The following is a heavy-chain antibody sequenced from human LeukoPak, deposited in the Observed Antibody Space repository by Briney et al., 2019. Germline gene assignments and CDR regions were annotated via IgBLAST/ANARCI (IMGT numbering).Heavy chain of an antibody. CDR2: IWYDGSNK. CDR3: ARGGYCSGGTCYGAGWFDP. CDR1: GFTFSSYG. Sequence: GESLQISCAASGFTFSSYGMHWVRQAPGKGLEWVAVIWYDGSNKYYADSVKGRFTISRDNSKNTLYLQMNSLRADDTAVYYCARGGYCSGGTCYGAGWFDPWGKGTLVTVSS. V-gene: IGHV3-33*01. D-gene: IGHD2-15*01. J-gene: IGHJ5*02.